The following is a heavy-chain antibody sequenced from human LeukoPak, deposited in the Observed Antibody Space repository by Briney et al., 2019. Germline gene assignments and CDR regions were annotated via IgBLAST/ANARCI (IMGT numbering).Heavy chain of an antibody. V-gene: IGHV3-23*01. CDR1: GFTFSSYA. Sequence: GGSLRLSCAASGFTFSSYAMSWVRQVPGKGLEWVPSISGSGGSTYYADSVKGRFTISRDNSKNTLYLQMNSLRAEDTALYYCAEWNSVYWYFDLWGRGTLVTVSS. CDR2: ISGSGGST. CDR3: AEWNSVYWYFDL. J-gene: IGHJ2*01. D-gene: IGHD1-1*01.